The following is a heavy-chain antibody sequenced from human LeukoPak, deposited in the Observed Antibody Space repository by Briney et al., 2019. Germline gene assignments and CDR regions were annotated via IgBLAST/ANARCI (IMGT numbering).Heavy chain of an antibody. J-gene: IGHJ4*02. CDR3: ARYYGSGRELDY. D-gene: IGHD3-10*01. V-gene: IGHV4-34*12. CDR1: GGSFSGYY. Sequence: SETLSLTCAVYGGSFSGYYWGWIRQPPGKGLEWIGSIFYSGSTDYNPSLKSRVTISVDTSKNQFSLTLNSVTAADTAVYFCARYYGSGRELDYWGQRTLVTVSS. CDR2: IFYSGST.